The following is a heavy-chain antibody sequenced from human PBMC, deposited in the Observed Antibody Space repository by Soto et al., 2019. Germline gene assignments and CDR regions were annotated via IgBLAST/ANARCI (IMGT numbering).Heavy chain of an antibody. CDR1: GGSISGYY. J-gene: IGHJ3*02. CDR2: MYNTGST. V-gene: IGHV4-59*12. Sequence: PSETLSLTCTVSGGSISGYYWSWIRQPPGKGLEWIGYMYNTGSTVYNPSFKSRVTISVDTSKNQFSLRLTSVTAADTAMYYCARGVTDAFDIWGQGTLVTVSS. CDR3: ARGVTDAFDI. D-gene: IGHD2-21*02.